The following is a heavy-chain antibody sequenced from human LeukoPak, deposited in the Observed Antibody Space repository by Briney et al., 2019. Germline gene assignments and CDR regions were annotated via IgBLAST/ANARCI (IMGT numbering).Heavy chain of an antibody. CDR1: GFTFSNYA. Sequence: PGGSLRLSCAASGFTFSNYAMSWIRQAPGKGLEWVSGISDRGSSTYYADSVKGRFSISRDNSKNTLYLQMNSLRVEDTAEYYCVKGKRWLQNSDYWGQGTLVTVSS. V-gene: IGHV3-23*01. D-gene: IGHD5-24*01. CDR2: ISDRGSST. J-gene: IGHJ4*02. CDR3: VKGKRWLQNSDY.